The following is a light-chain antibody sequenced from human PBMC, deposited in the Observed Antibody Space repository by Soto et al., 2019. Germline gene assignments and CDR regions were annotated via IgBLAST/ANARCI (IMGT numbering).Light chain of an antibody. CDR3: QQYGNSWT. J-gene: IGKJ1*01. CDR1: QSVSSSY. CDR2: GAS. V-gene: IGKV3-20*01. Sequence: EIVMTQSPATLSVSPGERATLSCRASQSVSSSYLAWYQQKPGQAPGLLIYGASSRATGIPDRFSGSGSGTDFTLTISRLEPEDFAVYYCQQYGNSWTFGQGTKVDIK.